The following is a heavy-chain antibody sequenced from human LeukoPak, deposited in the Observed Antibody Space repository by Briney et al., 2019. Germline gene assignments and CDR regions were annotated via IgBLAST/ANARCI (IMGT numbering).Heavy chain of an antibody. CDR3: ARDQSGYDYGMDV. CDR2: ISYDGSNK. CDR1: GFTFSSYA. D-gene: IGHD3-10*01. V-gene: IGHV3-30*04. Sequence: GGSLRLSCAASGFTFSSYAMHWVRQAPGKGLEGVAVISYDGSNKYYADSVKGRFTISRDNSKNTLYLQMNSLRAEDTAVYYCARDQSGYDYGMDVWGKGTTVTVSS. J-gene: IGHJ6*04.